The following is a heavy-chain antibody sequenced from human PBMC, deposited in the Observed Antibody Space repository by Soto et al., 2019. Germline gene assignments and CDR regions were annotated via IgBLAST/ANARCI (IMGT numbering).Heavy chain of an antibody. V-gene: IGHV4-38-2*01. CDR3: ARCPGVNTYQLLDRPDNSFDP. Sequence: SETLSLTCAVSGYSISSGYYWCWIRQPPGKGLEWIGSIYHSGSTYYNPSLKSRVTISVDTSKNQFSLKLSSVTAADTAVYYCARCPGVNTYQLLDRPDNSFDPWGQGTLVTVSS. CDR2: IYHSGST. J-gene: IGHJ5*02. D-gene: IGHD2-2*01. CDR1: GYSISSGYY.